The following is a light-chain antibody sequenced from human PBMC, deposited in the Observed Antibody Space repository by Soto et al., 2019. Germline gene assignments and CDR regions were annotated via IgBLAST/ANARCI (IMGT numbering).Light chain of an antibody. CDR2: DVT. CDR3: SSYTNKDTLL. V-gene: IGLV2-14*03. Sequence: QSALTQPASVSGSPGQSITISCTGTSSDVGGYDHVSWYQQHPGKAPKLIIFDVTVRPSGISRRFSGSKSDNTASLAVSVLQPEDEADYYCSSYTNKDTLLFGGGTKRTVL. CDR1: SSDVGGYDH. J-gene: IGLJ3*02.